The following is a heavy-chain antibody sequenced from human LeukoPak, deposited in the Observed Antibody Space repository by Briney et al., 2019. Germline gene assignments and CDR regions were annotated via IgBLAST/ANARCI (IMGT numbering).Heavy chain of an antibody. CDR2: INHSGST. D-gene: IGHD6-19*01. V-gene: IGHV4-34*01. J-gene: IGHJ4*02. Sequence: SETLSLTCAVYGGSFSGYYWSWIRQPPGKGLERIGEINHSGSTHYNPSLKSRGTISVDTSKNQFSLKLSSVTAADTAVYYCASGASAVAVYWGQGTLVTVSS. CDR3: ASGASAVAVY. CDR1: GGSFSGYY.